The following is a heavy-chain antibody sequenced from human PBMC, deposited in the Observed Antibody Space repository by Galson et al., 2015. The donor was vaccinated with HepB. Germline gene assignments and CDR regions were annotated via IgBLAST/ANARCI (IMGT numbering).Heavy chain of an antibody. CDR3: ARDLGMTGLDY. V-gene: IGHV1-2*06. J-gene: IGHJ4*02. D-gene: IGHD3-9*01. CDR1: GYSFTDYY. CDR2: VNPNSGGT. Sequence: SVKVSCKGSGYSFTDYYMHWVRQAPGQGLEWMGRVNPNSGGTNYAQKFQGRVTMTRDTSISTAYMDLSSLRSDDTAVYYCARDLGMTGLDYWGQGTLVTVSS.